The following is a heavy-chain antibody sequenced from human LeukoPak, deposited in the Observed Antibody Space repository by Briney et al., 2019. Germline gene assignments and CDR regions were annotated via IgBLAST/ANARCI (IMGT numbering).Heavy chain of an antibody. D-gene: IGHD1-26*01. J-gene: IGHJ4*02. CDR2: ISYSGSP. Sequence: SETLSLTCTVSGGSISSSTFWGWIRQPPGKGLEWIGGISYSGSPYYNPSLKTRVTISVDTSKNQFSLKLTSVTAADTAVYYCASRWENYFVYWGQGTLVTVSS. V-gene: IGHV4-39*01. CDR3: ASRWENYFVY. CDR1: GGSISSSTF.